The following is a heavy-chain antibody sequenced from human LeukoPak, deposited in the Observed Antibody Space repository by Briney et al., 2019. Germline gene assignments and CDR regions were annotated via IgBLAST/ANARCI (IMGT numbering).Heavy chain of an antibody. V-gene: IGHV3-23*01. Sequence: PGGSLRLSCAASGFTFSSYAMSWVRQAPGKGLEWVSGISGSGGSTYYADSVKGRFTISRDNSKNTLYLQMNSLRAEDTAVYYCAKAGDYCTNGVCYNPMDVWGKGTTVTVSS. CDR2: ISGSGGST. CDR3: AKAGDYCTNGVCYNPMDV. CDR1: GFTFSSYA. J-gene: IGHJ6*03. D-gene: IGHD2-8*01.